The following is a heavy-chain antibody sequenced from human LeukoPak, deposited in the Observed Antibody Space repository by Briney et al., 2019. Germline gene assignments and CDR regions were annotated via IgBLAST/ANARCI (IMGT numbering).Heavy chain of an antibody. V-gene: IGHV3-21*01. CDR2: ISSSSSYI. Sequence: GGSLRLSCAASGFTFSSYSMNWVRQAPGKGLEWASSISSSSSYIYYADSVKGRFTISRDNAKNSLYLQMNSLRAEDTAVYYCARDSITMVRGEYYYYGMDVWGQGTTVTVSS. CDR1: GFTFSSYS. CDR3: ARDSITMVRGEYYYYGMDV. D-gene: IGHD3-10*01. J-gene: IGHJ6*02.